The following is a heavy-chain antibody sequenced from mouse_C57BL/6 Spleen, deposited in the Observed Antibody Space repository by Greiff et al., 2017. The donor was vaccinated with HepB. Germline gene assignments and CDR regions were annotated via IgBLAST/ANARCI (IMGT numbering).Heavy chain of an antibody. Sequence: EVNVVESGGGLVKPGGSLKLSCAASGFTFSSYAMSWVRQTPEKRLEWVATISDGGSYTYYPDNVKGRFTISRDNAKNNLYLQMSHLKSEDTAMYYCARDWHYYGSSYFDYWGQGTTLTVSS. J-gene: IGHJ2*01. CDR1: GFTFSSYA. V-gene: IGHV5-4*01. CDR2: ISDGGSYT. CDR3: ARDWHYYGSSYFDY. D-gene: IGHD1-1*01.